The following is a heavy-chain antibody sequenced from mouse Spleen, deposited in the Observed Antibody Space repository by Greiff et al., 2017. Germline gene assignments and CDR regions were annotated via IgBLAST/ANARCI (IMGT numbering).Heavy chain of an antibody. Sequence: VHLVESGPELVKPGASGKISCKASGSASSSSWMTWVKQRPGKGLEWIGRIYPGDGDTNYNGKFKGKATLTADKSSSTAYMQLSSLTSEDSAVYFCAREAYNYGSSYDYWGQGTTLTVSS. CDR3: AREAYNYGSSYDY. J-gene: IGHJ2*01. V-gene: IGHV1-82*01. CDR2: IYPGDGDT. D-gene: IGHD1-1*01. CDR1: GSASSSSW.